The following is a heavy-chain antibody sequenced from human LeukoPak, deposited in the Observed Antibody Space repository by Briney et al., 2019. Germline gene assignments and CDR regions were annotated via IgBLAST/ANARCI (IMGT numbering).Heavy chain of an antibody. Sequence: PGGSLRLSCAASGFTFDDYGMSWVRQAPGKGLGWVSGINWNGGSTGYADSVKGRFTISRDNAKNSLYLQMNSLRAEDTALYYCARVRSSGWYVGNPFDYWGQGTLVTVSS. CDR2: INWNGGST. CDR3: ARVRSSGWYVGNPFDY. V-gene: IGHV3-20*04. CDR1: GFTFDDYG. J-gene: IGHJ4*02. D-gene: IGHD6-19*01.